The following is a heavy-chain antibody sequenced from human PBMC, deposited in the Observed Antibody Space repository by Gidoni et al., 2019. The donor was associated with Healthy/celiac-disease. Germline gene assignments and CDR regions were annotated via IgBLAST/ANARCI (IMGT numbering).Heavy chain of an antibody. D-gene: IGHD6-13*01. V-gene: IGHV4-61*01. J-gene: IGHJ4*02. Sequence: QVQLQESGPGLVKPSETLSLTCTVSGGSVSSGSYYWSWIRQPPGKGLEWIGYISYSGSTNYNPSLKSRVTISVDTSKNQFSLKLSSVTAADTAVYYCARDIAAAAHIDWGQGTLVTVSS. CDR2: ISYSGST. CDR1: GGSVSSGSYY. CDR3: ARDIAAAAHID.